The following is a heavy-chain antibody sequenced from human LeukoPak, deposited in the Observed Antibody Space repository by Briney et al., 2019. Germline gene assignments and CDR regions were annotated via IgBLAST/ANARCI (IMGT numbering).Heavy chain of an antibody. J-gene: IGHJ5*02. CDR2: IIPIFGTA. CDR1: GGTFSSYA. CDR3: ARGRKVYSSSWYGAHPSWFDP. Sequence: AAPVKDSCKASGGTFSSYAISWVRQAPGQGLEWMGGIIPIFGTANYAQKFQGRVTITADESTSTAYMELSSLRSEDTAVYYCARGRKVYSSSWYGAHPSWFDPWGQGTLVTVSS. D-gene: IGHD6-13*01. V-gene: IGHV1-69*13.